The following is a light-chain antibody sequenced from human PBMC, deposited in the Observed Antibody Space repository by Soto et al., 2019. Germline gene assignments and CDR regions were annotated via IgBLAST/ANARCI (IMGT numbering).Light chain of an antibody. CDR3: SSYSSAKTVI. Sequence: QSALTQPASVSAAPGQSITISCTGTSSDIGGYIYVSWYQHHPAKATRLIIYEVSSRPAGVSNCFSGSKSGNTASLTTSRLQAEDEAQYYCSSYSSAKTVIFGGGTKLTVL. V-gene: IGLV2-14*01. CDR2: EVS. J-gene: IGLJ2*01. CDR1: SSDIGGYIY.